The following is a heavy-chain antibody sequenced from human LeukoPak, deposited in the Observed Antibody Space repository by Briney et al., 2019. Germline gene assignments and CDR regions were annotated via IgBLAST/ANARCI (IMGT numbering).Heavy chain of an antibody. V-gene: IGHV4-39*01. D-gene: IGHD3-22*01. CDR1: DGSLSSSSYY. CDR2: IYYSGST. CDR3: ARQPYYYDSGGYYRHFDY. J-gene: IGHJ4*02. Sequence: SETLSLTCAVSDGSLSSSSYYWGWIRQPPGKGLEWIASIYYSGSTYYNPSLKSRVTTSVDTSRNQFSLKLSSVTAADTALYYCARQPYYYDSGGYYRHFDYWGQGTLVTVSS.